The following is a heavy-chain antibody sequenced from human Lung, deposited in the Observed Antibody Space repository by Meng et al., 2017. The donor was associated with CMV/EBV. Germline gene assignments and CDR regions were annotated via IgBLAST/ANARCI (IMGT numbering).Heavy chain of an antibody. Sequence: ESLKISXAASGFTFSNYGMSWVRQAPGKGLEWVSAIRGASTYYADSVKGRFTISRDNSKNTLYLQMNTLRAEDTAVYYCAKPRPEEIGLVTPFASWGQGSRVTCSS. V-gene: IGHV3-23*01. CDR3: AKPRPEEIGLVTPFAS. D-gene: IGHD3-3*01. CDR1: GFTFSNYG. J-gene: IGHJ4*02. CDR2: IRGAST.